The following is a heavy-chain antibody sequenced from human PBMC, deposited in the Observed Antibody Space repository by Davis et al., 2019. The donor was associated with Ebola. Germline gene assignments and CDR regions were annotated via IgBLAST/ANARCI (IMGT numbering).Heavy chain of an antibody. CDR3: ARRWGGQLVWGRGFDY. CDR2: MHYSGST. Sequence: PSETLSLTCTVSGGSISGSTYYWAWIRQPPGKGLEWIASMHYSGSTYYNPPLKSRVTISVDTSKNQFSLKLNSVTAADTTVYYCARRWGGQLVWGRGFDYWGQGTLVTVSS. D-gene: IGHD6-13*01. CDR1: GGSISGSTYY. V-gene: IGHV4-39*01. J-gene: IGHJ4*02.